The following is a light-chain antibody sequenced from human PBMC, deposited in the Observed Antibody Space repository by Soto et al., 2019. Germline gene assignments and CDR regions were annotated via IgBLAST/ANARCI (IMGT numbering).Light chain of an antibody. V-gene: IGKV1-33*01. CDR3: QEYDDLPLT. J-gene: IGKJ4*01. CDR2: DAS. CDR1: RNLVNY. Sequence: DVQLTQSPSTLSASVGDRVDITCQATRNLVNYLNWFQQRPGRSPRLLIADASRLEPVVPSRFSGQSSGTDCTLLIGCLRPEGFATYYCQEYDDLPLTFGGGTRVE.